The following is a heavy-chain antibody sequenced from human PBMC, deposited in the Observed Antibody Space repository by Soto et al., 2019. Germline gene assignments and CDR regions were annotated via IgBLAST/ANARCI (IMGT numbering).Heavy chain of an antibody. J-gene: IGHJ6*04. CDR1: GGSFSGYY. CDR3: ASSGPVDYVVGSGSNTNYNGMGV. Sequence: SETLSLTCAVYGGSFSGYYWSWIRQPPGKGMEWIGEINHSGSTKYNPSLKSRVTISVDTSKNQFSLKLSSVTAADTAVYYCASSGPVDYVVGSGSNTNYNGMGVWGKGTTGTVSS. V-gene: IGHV4-34*01. CDR2: INHSGST. D-gene: IGHD3-16*01.